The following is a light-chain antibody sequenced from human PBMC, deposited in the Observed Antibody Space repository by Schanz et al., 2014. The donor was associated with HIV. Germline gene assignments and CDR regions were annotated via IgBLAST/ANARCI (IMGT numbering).Light chain of an antibody. V-gene: IGLV2-8*01. J-gene: IGLJ1*01. CDR1: SSDVGVYNY. CDR3: SSYVGSNNYV. CDR2: EVT. Sequence: QSALTQPPSASGSLGQSVTISCTGTSSDVGVYNYVSWYQQHPGRAPKLMIYEVTKRPSGVPDRFSGSKSGNTASLTVSGPQAEDEADYYCSSYVGSNNYVFGTGTKLTVL.